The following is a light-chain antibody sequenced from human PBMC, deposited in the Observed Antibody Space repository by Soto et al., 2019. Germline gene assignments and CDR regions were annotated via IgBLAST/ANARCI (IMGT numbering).Light chain of an antibody. CDR2: GAS. V-gene: IGKV3D-7*01. Sequence: PGERVTLSCRASQSVSISYLTWYQQKPGQAPRLLIYGASTRATSIPARFSGSGSGTDFTLTISSLQPEDFAVYYCQQDYNLPRTFGQGTKVEIQ. CDR3: QQDYNLPRT. J-gene: IGKJ1*01. CDR1: QSVSISY.